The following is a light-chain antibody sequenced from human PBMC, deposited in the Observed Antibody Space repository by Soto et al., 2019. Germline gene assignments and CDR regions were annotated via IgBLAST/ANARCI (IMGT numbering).Light chain of an antibody. CDR2: GNS. CDR1: SSNIGAGYD. V-gene: IGLV1-40*01. CDR3: QSYDSSLSAL. Sequence: QSVLTQPPSVSGAPGQRVTISCTGSSSNIGAGYDVHWYQQLPGTAPKLLIYGNSNRPSGVPDRFSGSKSGTSASLAITGLQAEYEADYYCQSYDSSLSALFGGGTQLTVL. J-gene: IGLJ3*02.